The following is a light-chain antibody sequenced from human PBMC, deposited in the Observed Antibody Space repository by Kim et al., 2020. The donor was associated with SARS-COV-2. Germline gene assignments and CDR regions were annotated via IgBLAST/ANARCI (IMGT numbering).Light chain of an antibody. J-gene: IGKJ2*01. CDR1: KNIRSY. V-gene: IGKV1-39*01. CDR3: QQTFSIPYT. Sequence: SASVGDRVTITCRASKNIRSYLNWYHQKPGKAPKALMYTASTLHSGVPSRFSGSGSGTDFTLTISSLQPEDRGTYYCQQTFSIPYTFGQGTKLEIK. CDR2: TAS.